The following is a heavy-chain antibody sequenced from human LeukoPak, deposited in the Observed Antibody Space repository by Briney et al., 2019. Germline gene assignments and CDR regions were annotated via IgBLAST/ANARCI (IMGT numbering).Heavy chain of an antibody. J-gene: IGHJ5*02. CDR3: AKGHKAALQDWFDP. CDR1: GFTFDDYA. D-gene: IGHD6-6*01. CDR2: ISWNSNNI. Sequence: GGSLRLSYAASGFTFDDYAMHWVRQAPGKGLEWVSGISWNSNNIGYADSVKGRFTISRDNSKNTLYLQMNSLRAEDTAVYYCAKGHKAALQDWFDPWGQGTLVTVSS. V-gene: IGHV3-9*01.